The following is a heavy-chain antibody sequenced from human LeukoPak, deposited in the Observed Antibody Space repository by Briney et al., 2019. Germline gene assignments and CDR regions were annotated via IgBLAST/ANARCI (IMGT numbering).Heavy chain of an antibody. CDR1: GYTFSDYY. CDR2: INPNRGST. D-gene: IGHD3-10*01. J-gene: IGHJ4*02. CDR3: AANITMVREGLIRDY. Sequence: GASVKVSCKASGYTFSDYYIHWVRQAPGQGLEWMGWINPNRGSTNYAQNFQGRVTMTRDTSINTAYMELSRLRSDDTAVYYCAANITMVREGLIRDYWGQGTLVTVSS. V-gene: IGHV1-2*02.